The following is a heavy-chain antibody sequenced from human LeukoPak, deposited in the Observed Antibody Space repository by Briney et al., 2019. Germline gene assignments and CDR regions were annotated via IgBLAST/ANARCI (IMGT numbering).Heavy chain of an antibody. D-gene: IGHD2-8*01. CDR1: GGSISSYY. CDR2: IYYSGST. V-gene: IGHV4-59*01. Sequence: PSETLSLTCTVSGGSISSYYWSWLRQPPGKGLEWIGYIYYSGSTNYNPSLMSRVTISVDTSKNQFSLKLSSVTAADTAVYYCARDRDCTNGVCYGDYYYMDGWGKGTTGTVSS. J-gene: IGHJ6*03. CDR3: ARDRDCTNGVCYGDYYYMDG.